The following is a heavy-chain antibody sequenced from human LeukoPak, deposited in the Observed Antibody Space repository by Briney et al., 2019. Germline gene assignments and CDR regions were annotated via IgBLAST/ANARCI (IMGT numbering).Heavy chain of an antibody. CDR2: IYSSGST. J-gene: IGHJ5*02. CDR3: ARSRDSSGCRNNWFDP. CDR1: DDSISSYY. D-gene: IGHD3-22*01. Sequence: SETLSLTCTVSDDSISSYYWSWIRQPPGKGLEWIGYIYSSGSTNYNPSLKSRVTMSVDTSKNQFSLKLNSVTAADTAVYYCARSRDSSGCRNNWFDPWGQGTLVTVSS. V-gene: IGHV4-59*01.